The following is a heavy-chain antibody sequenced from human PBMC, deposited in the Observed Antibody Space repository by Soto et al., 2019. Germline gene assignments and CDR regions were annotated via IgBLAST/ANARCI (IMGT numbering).Heavy chain of an antibody. D-gene: IGHD1-7*01. CDR2: ISSSSSYI. V-gene: IGHV3-21*01. CDR1: GFTFSNYS. CDR3: ASALELRSFCDY. J-gene: IGHJ4*02. Sequence: PGGSMRLSCAASGFTFSNYSINWVRQAPGKGLEWVSSISSSSSYIYYADSVKGRFTISRDNAKNSLYLQMNSLRAEDTAVYYCASALELRSFCDYWGQGTLVTVSS.